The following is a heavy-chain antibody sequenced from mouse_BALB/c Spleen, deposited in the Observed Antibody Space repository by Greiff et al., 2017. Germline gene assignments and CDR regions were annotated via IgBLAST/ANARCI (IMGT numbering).Heavy chain of an antibody. V-gene: IGHV1-69*02. CDR2: IYPSDSYT. Sequence: QVQLQQPGAELVRPGASVKLSCKASGFTFTSYWINWVKQSPGQGLEWIGNIYPSDSYTNYNQKFKDKVTLTVDKSSSTAYMQLSSPTSEDSAVYYSTRNPMDYWGEGTSVTVSA. CDR3: TRNPMDY. CDR1: GFTFTSYW. J-gene: IGHJ4*01.